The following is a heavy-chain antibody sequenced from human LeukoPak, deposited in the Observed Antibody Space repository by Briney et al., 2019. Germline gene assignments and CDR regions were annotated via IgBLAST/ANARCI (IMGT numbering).Heavy chain of an antibody. J-gene: IGHJ3*02. V-gene: IGHV1-8*01. Sequence: ASVKVSCKASGYTFTSYDINWVRQATGQGLEWMGWMNPNSGNTGYAQKFQGRVTMTRNTSISTAYMELSSLRSEDTAVYYCARGGGQWLVEGRSNAFDIWGQGTMVTVSS. CDR3: ARGGGQWLVEGRSNAFDI. D-gene: IGHD6-19*01. CDR2: MNPNSGNT. CDR1: GYTFTSYD.